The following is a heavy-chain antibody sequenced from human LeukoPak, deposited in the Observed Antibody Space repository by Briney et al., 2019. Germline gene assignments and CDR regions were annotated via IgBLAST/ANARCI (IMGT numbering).Heavy chain of an antibody. V-gene: IGHV1-18*01. CDR1: GGTFSSYA. D-gene: IGHD2-15*01. Sequence: ASVKVSCKASGGTFSSYAISWVRQAPGQGLEWMGWISAYNGNTNYAQKLQGRVTMTTDTSTSTAYMELRSLRSDDTAVYYCARDGGWLLGSYYYGMDVWGQGTTVTVSS. J-gene: IGHJ6*02. CDR3: ARDGGWLLGSYYYGMDV. CDR2: ISAYNGNT.